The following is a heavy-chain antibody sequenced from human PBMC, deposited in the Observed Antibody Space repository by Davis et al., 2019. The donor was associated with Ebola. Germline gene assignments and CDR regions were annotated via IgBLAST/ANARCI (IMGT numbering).Heavy chain of an antibody. Sequence: GESLKISCAASGFTFSTYGMSWVRQAPGKGLEWVSGISASGGSTSYPDSVQGRFTISRDNSKNTLYLQMDSLRAEDTAVYYCAKDFLGVAISFGYYYYYMDVWGKGTTVTVSS. D-gene: IGHD2-2*02. CDR3: AKDFLGVAISFGYYYYYMDV. V-gene: IGHV3-23*01. J-gene: IGHJ6*03. CDR2: ISASGGST. CDR1: GFTFSTYG.